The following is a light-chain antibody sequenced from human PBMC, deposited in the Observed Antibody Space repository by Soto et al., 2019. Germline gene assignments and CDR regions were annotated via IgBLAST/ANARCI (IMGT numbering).Light chain of an antibody. J-gene: IGKJ1*01. Sequence: EIVMTQSPATLSNSPGERATLSCRASQSVGTKVAWFQQKPGQPPRLLLYVASTWASGIPVMFSGSGSGTDFTLTIISLQSEDFAIYYFQQYNTWTWTFGQATPVEVK. V-gene: IGKV3-15*01. CDR2: VAS. CDR3: QQYNTWTWT. CDR1: QSVGTK.